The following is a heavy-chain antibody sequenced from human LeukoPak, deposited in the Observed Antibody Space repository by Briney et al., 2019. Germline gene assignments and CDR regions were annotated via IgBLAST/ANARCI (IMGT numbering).Heavy chain of an antibody. CDR3: AKCNLNNCREGFDI. Sequence: PGGSLRLSCSASGFTFSSYAMHWVRQAPGKGLDWVSSISVDSITYYLDSVKGRFTISRDNSKSTLYLQMHSLRAEDTALYYCAKCNLNNCREGFDIWGQGTMVTVSS. CDR2: ISVDSIT. V-gene: IGHV3-23*01. CDR1: GFTFSSYA. D-gene: IGHD1-1*01. J-gene: IGHJ3*02.